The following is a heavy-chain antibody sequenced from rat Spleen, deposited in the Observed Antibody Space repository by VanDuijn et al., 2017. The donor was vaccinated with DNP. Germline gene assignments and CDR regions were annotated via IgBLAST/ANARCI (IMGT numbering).Heavy chain of an antibody. CDR3: TSSIAAISDY. Sequence: EVQVVESGGGLVQPGRSTRLSCAASGFIFRNYYMAWVRQAPTKGLEWVASISYDGGSTYYRDSVKGRFTFSRDNAKSSLYLQMDSLRSEDTATYYCTSSIAAISDYWGQGVMVTVSS. D-gene: IGHD1-2*01. J-gene: IGHJ2*01. CDR1: GFIFRNYY. V-gene: IGHV5-20*01. CDR2: ISYDGGST.